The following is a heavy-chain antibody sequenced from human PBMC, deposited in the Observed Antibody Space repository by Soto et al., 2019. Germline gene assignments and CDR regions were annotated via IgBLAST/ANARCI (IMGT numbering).Heavy chain of an antibody. J-gene: IGHJ6*02. Sequence: QVQLVQSGAEVEKPGSSVKVSCKASGATFSRNTITWVRQAPGQGLEWIGRIIPLFGITAFAQKFQDRVTIPADKSTTXAXMXXSSLRSEDTAVYYCATEDGVRDSALIPAAIDAMDVWGQGTTVTVTS. CDR1: GATFSRNT. CDR2: IIPLFGIT. V-gene: IGHV1-69*08. D-gene: IGHD2-2*02. CDR3: ATEDGVRDSALIPAAIDAMDV.